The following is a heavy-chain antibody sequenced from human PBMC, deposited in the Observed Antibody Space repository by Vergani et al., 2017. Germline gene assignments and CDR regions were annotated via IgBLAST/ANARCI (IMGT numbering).Heavy chain of an antibody. V-gene: IGHV5-51*03. CDR2: IYPGDSDT. D-gene: IGHD5-18*01. J-gene: IGHJ4*02. CDR1: GYSFTSYW. Sequence: EVQLVQSGAEVKKPGESLKISCKGSGYSFTSYWIGWVRQVPGKGLEWMGIIYPGDSDTRYSPSFQGQVTIPADKSISTAYLQWSSLKASDTAMYYCARCRVSYGLFYYFDYWGQGTLVTVSS. CDR3: ARCRVSYGLFYYFDY.